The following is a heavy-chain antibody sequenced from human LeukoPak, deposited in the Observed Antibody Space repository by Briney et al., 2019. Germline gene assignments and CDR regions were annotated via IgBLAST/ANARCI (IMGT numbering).Heavy chain of an antibody. V-gene: IGHV1-69*04. CDR3: ARTMITFGGVIVINYYYYVDV. J-gene: IGHJ6*03. D-gene: IGHD3-16*02. CDR1: GGTFSSYA. CDR2: IIPILGIA. Sequence: SVKVSCKASGGTFSSYAISWVRQAPGQGLEWMGRIIPILGIANYAQKFQGRVTITADKSTSTAYMELSSPRSEDTAVYYCARTMITFGGVIVINYYYYVDVWGKGTTVTVSS.